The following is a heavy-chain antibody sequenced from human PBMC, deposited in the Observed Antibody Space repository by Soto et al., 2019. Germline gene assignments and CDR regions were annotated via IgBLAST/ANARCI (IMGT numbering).Heavy chain of an antibody. CDR1: GFTFSGSA. D-gene: IGHD6-13*01. CDR2: IRSKANSYST. CDR3: TRQWQQLVLGYYGMDV. V-gene: IGHV3-73*01. Sequence: VGSLRLSCAASGFTFSGSAMHWVRQASGKGLEWVGRIRSKANSYSTAYAASVEGRFTISRDDSKNTAYLQMNSLKTEDTAVYYCTRQWQQLVLGYYGMDVWGQGTTVTVSS. J-gene: IGHJ6*02.